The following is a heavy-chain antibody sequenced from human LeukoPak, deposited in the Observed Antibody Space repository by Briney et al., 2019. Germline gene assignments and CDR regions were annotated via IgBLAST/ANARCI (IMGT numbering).Heavy chain of an antibody. CDR1: GFTFDDYG. J-gene: IGHJ4*02. D-gene: IGHD6-19*01. CDR3: ASLAVAGPSGY. V-gene: IGHV3-20*04. CDR2: INWNGGST. Sequence: GGSLRLSCAASGFTFDDYGMSWVRQAPGKGLEWVSGINWNGGSTGYADSVKGRFTISRDNAKNSLYLQMNSLRAEDTALYYSASLAVAGPSGYWGQGTLVTVSS.